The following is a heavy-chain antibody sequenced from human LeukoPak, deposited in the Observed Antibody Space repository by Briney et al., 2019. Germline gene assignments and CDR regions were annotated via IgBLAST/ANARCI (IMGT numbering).Heavy chain of an antibody. CDR1: GYTFTGYY. CDR2: INPNSGGT. J-gene: IGHJ4*02. Sequence: EASVKVSCKASGYTFTGYYMHWVRQAPGQELEWMGRINPNSGGTNYAQKFQGRVTMTRDTSISTAYMELSRLRSDDTAVYYCARGFRAAALYYFDYWGQGTLVTVSS. V-gene: IGHV1-2*06. CDR3: ARGFRAAALYYFDY. D-gene: IGHD6-13*01.